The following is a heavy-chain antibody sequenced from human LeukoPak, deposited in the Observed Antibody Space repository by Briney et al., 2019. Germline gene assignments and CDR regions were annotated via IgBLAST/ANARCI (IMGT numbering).Heavy chain of an antibody. D-gene: IGHD4-23*01. CDR1: GFTFSSYS. CDR2: ISSNSSYI. Sequence: SGGSLRLSCAASGFTFSSYSMNWVRQAPGKGLEWVSSISSNSSYIYYADSVKGRFTISRDNAKNSLYLQMNSLRAEDTAVYYCARALQYGGYYYYYMDVWGKGTTVTVSS. J-gene: IGHJ6*03. V-gene: IGHV3-21*01. CDR3: ARALQYGGYYYYYMDV.